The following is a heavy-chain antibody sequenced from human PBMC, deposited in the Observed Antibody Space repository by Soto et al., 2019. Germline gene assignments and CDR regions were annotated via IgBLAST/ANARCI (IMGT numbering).Heavy chain of an antibody. CDR2: TYYTGTT. CDR1: GDPISSGGYF. CDR3: ARDRVRRDNKPYGMDV. J-gene: IGHJ6*02. D-gene: IGHD2-21*01. Sequence: QVQLQESGPGLVQPSQTLSLTCTVSGDPISSGGYFWTWIRQHPGKGLEWIGNTYYTGTTYYNPSLKSRVSISVDSSKNPFSLKLTSVTAADPAIYYCARDRVRRDNKPYGMDVWGQGTTVTVSS. V-gene: IGHV4-31*03.